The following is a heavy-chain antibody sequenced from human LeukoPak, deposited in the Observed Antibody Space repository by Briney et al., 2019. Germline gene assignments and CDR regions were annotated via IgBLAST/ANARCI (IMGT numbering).Heavy chain of an antibody. D-gene: IGHD2-2*01. CDR2: INNSGST. J-gene: IGHJ3*02. V-gene: IGHV4-34*01. Sequence: PSETLSLTCAVYGGSFSGYYWSWIRQPPGKGLEWIGEINNSGSTNYNPSLKSRVTISVDTSKNQFSLKLSSVTAADTAVYYCASTSSTSDDAFDIWGQGTMVTVSS. CDR3: ASTSSTSDDAFDI. CDR1: GGSFSGYY.